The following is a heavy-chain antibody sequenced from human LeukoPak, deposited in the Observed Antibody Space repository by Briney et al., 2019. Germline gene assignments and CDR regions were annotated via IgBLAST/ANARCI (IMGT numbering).Heavy chain of an antibody. CDR1: GGSLSGYY. V-gene: IGHV4-59*01. CDR3: ARGLTQYSGSYFGTYYYYYMDV. CDR2: IYYSGNT. D-gene: IGHD1-26*01. J-gene: IGHJ6*03. Sequence: PSETLSLTCTVSGGSLSGYYWSWVRHPPGKGLEWIGYIYYSGNTNYNPSLTSRVTISMYTSKNQFSLNRSSVTAADTAVYYCARGLTQYSGSYFGTYYYYYMDVWGKGTTVTVSS.